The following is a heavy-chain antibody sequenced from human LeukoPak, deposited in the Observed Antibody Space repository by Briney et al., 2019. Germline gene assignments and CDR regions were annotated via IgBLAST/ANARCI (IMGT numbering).Heavy chain of an antibody. Sequence: SETLSLTCTVSGGSISSYYWSWIRQPPGKGLEWIGYIYYSGSTNYNPSLKSRVTISVDASKNQFSLKLSSVTAADTAVYYCAGSSDIVVVPLDVWGQGTTVTVSS. CDR2: IYYSGST. V-gene: IGHV4-59*01. D-gene: IGHD2-2*01. J-gene: IGHJ6*02. CDR3: AGSSDIVVVPLDV. CDR1: GGSISSYY.